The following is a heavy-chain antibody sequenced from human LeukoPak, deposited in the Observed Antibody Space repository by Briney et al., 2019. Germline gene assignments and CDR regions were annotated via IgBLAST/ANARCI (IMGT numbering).Heavy chain of an antibody. V-gene: IGHV1-8*01. D-gene: IGHD4-23*01. CDR3: ARVGPYGGNSAPYAFDI. CDR1: GYTFTSYD. Sequence: GASVKVSCKASGYTFTSYDINWVRQATGQGLEWMGWMNPNSGNTGYAQKFQGRVTMTRNTSIGTAYMELSSLRSGDTAVYYWARVGPYGGNSAPYAFDIWGQGTMVTVSS. CDR2: MNPNSGNT. J-gene: IGHJ3*02.